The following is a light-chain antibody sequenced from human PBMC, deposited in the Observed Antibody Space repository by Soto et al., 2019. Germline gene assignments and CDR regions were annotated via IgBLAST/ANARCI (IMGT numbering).Light chain of an antibody. CDR2: DAS. Sequence: DIQMTQSPSSLSASVGDRVTITCQASQDISNYLNWYQQKPGKAPKLLIYDASTLETGVPSSFSGSVSGTEFNFTISSLQPEDIATYYCQQYDNLPYTFGQGTKLEI. V-gene: IGKV1-33*01. CDR3: QQYDNLPYT. CDR1: QDISNY. J-gene: IGKJ2*01.